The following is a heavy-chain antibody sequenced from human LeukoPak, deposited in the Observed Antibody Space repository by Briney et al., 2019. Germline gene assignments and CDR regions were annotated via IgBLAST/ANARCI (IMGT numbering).Heavy chain of an antibody. V-gene: IGHV3-33*01. CDR1: GFTFSGFG. D-gene: IGHD4-23*01. Sequence: PGKSLRLSCAASGFTFSGFGMHWVRQAPGKGLEWVAVIWYDGSNKYYADSVKGRFTISRDNPKNTLYVQMHSLRAEDTAVYYCARGRGADYGGNSGYFDYWGQGTLVTVSS. CDR3: ARGRGADYGGNSGYFDY. CDR2: IWYDGSNK. J-gene: IGHJ4*02.